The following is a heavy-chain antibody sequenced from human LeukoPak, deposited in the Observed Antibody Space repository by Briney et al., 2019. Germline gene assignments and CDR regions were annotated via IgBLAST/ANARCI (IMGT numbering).Heavy chain of an antibody. Sequence: GASVKVSCKASGDTFTSYYMHWVRQAPGQGLEWMGWMNPNSGNTGYAQKFQGRVTITADESTSTAYMELSSLRSEDTAVYYCASHWNYDSSQGWFDPWGQGTLVTVSS. V-gene: IGHV1-8*03. D-gene: IGHD3-22*01. CDR2: MNPNSGNT. J-gene: IGHJ5*02. CDR1: GDTFTSYY. CDR3: ASHWNYDSSQGWFDP.